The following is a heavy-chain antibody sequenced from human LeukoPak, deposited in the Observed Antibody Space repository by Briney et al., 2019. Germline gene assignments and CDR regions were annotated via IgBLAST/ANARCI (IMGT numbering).Heavy chain of an antibody. CDR1: GFTSSNAW. V-gene: IGHV3-15*01. CDR3: TTADYYDSSGYYYDYFDY. J-gene: IGHJ4*02. Sequence: GGSLRLSCAASGFTSSNAWMSWVRQAPGKGLEWVGRIKSKTDGGTTDYAAPVKGRFTISRDDSKNTLYLQMNSLKTEDTAVYYCTTADYYDSSGYYYDYFDYWGQGTLVTVSS. CDR2: IKSKTDGGTT. D-gene: IGHD3-22*01.